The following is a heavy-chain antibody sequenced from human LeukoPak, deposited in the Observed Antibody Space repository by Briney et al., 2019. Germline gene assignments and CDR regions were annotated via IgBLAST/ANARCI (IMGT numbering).Heavy chain of an antibody. Sequence: SETLSLTCAVYGGSFSGYYWSWIRQPPGKVLEWIGEINHSGSTNYNPSLKSRLTISVDTSKNQLSLKQSSVTAAYTAVYYRARHIVSSWPDYYYYYYMDVWGKGTTVTISS. J-gene: IGHJ6*03. CDR3: ARHIVSSWPDYYYYYYMDV. CDR1: GGSFSGYY. CDR2: INHSGST. V-gene: IGHV4-34*01. D-gene: IGHD6-13*01.